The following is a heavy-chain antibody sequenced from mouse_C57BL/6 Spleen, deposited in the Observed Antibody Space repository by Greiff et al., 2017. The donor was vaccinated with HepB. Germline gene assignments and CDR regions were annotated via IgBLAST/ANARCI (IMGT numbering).Heavy chain of an antibody. V-gene: IGHV1-64*01. Sequence: QVQLQQPGAELVKPGASVKLSCKASGYTFTSYWMHWVKQRPGQGLEWIGMIHPNSGSTNYNEKFKSKATLTVDKSSSTAYMQLSSLTSEDSAVYYCARWGTTVVASYYFDDWGQGTTLTVSS. J-gene: IGHJ2*01. CDR3: ARWGTTVVASYYFDD. D-gene: IGHD1-1*01. CDR2: IHPNSGST. CDR1: GYTFTSYW.